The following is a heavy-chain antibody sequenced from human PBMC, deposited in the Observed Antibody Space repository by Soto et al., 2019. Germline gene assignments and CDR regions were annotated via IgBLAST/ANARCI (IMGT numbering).Heavy chain of an antibody. J-gene: IGHJ6*02. Sequence: ASVKVSCKASGYTFTSYYMHWVRQAPGQGLEWMGIINPSGGSTSYAQKFQGRVTMTRDTSTSTVYMELSSLRSEDTAVYYCARDLLVGAGPGGYGMDVWGQGTTVTVSS. V-gene: IGHV1-46*01. CDR1: GYTFTSYY. CDR2: INPSGGST. CDR3: ARDLLVGAGPGGYGMDV. D-gene: IGHD1-26*01.